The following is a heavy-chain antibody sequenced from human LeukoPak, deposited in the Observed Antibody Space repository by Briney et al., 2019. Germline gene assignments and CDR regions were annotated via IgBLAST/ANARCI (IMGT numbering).Heavy chain of an antibody. CDR3: ASISGVYSSSWALDY. V-gene: IGHV3-33*01. Sequence: GGSLRLSCAASGFTFSSYGMHWVRQAPGKGLEWVAVIWYDGSNKYYADSVKGRFTISRDNSKNTLYLQMNSLRAEDTAVYYCASISGVYSSSWALDYWGQGTLVTVSS. CDR2: IWYDGSNK. D-gene: IGHD6-13*01. J-gene: IGHJ4*02. CDR1: GFTFSSYG.